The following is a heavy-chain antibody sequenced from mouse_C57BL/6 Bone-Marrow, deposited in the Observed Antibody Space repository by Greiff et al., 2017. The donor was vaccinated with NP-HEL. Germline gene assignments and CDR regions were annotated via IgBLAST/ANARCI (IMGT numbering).Heavy chain of an antibody. CDR2: INSDGGST. D-gene: IGHD2-12*01. CDR3: ARHSYDGLHWYFDV. J-gene: IGHJ1*03. CDR1: EYEFPSHD. V-gene: IGHV5-2*01. Sequence: EVKVVESGGGLVQPGESLKLSCESNEYEFPSHDMSWVRKTPEKRLELVAAINSDGGSTYYPDTMERRFIISRDNTKKTLYLQMSSLRSEDTALYYCARHSYDGLHWYFDVWGTGTTVTVSS.